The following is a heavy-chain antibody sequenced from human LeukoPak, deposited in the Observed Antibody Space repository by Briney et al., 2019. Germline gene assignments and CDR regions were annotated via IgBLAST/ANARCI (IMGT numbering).Heavy chain of an antibody. CDR1: GYTFTGYY. CDR2: INPNSGGT. V-gene: IGHV1-2*02. J-gene: IGHJ4*02. CDR3: ARVRPSTTIFGVVITNYFDY. Sequence: ASVKVSCTASGYTFTGYYMHWVRQAPGQGLEWMGWINPNSGGTNYAQKFQGRVTMTRDTSISTAYMELSRLRSDDTAVYYCARVRPSTTIFGVVITNYFDYWGQGTLVTVSS. D-gene: IGHD3-3*01.